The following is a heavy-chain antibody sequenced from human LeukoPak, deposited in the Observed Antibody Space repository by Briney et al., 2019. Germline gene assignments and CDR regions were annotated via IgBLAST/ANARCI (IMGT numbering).Heavy chain of an antibody. CDR1: GLTFSTYS. CDR3: AREYSSSSGKALDY. V-gene: IGHV3-48*02. Sequence: GGSLRLSCAASGLTFSTYSMNWVRQAPGKGLEWVSYISSSSTIYYVDSVKGRFTISRDNAKNSLHLQMNTLRDEDTAVYYCAREYSSSSGKALDYWGQGTLVTVSS. J-gene: IGHJ4*02. CDR2: ISSSSTI. D-gene: IGHD6-6*01.